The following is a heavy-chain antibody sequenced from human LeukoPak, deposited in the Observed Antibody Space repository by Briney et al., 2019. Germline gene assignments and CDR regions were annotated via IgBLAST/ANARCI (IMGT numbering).Heavy chain of an antibody. D-gene: IGHD5-18*01. CDR1: GFTLSSYW. CDR3: ARSAGYTYGS. CDR2: INTDGSST. Sequence: GGSLRLSCAASGFTLSSYWMHWVRQAPWKGLVWVSRINTDGSSTGYADSVKGRFTISRDNAKNTLYLQMNSLRAEDTAMYYCARSAGYTYGSWGQGTQVTVSS. V-gene: IGHV3-74*01. J-gene: IGHJ5*02.